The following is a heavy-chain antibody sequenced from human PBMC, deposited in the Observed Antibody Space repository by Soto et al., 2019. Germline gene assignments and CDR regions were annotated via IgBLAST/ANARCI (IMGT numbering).Heavy chain of an antibody. V-gene: IGHV3-23*01. CDR3: AKSRCRSTSCYTGRLVY. D-gene: IGHD2-2*02. CDR2: LSGSGTST. Sequence: RDWSAAAGGTCGDFGRRRVSQAPRKGLEWVSALSGSGTSTYYADSVKGRFTLSRDNSKNTLFLQMNSLRAEDTAVYYCAKSRCRSTSCYTGRLVYWGQGTLVTVPS. J-gene: IGHJ4*02. CDR1: GGTCGDFG.